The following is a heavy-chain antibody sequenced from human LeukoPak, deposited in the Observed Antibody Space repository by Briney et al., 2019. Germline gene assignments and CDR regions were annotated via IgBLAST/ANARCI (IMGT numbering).Heavy chain of an antibody. D-gene: IGHD2-8*01. CDR2: IYYSGST. CDR3: ARGGYCTNGVCRDAFDI. Sequence: PSETLSLTCAVSGGSISSGGYSWSWIRQPPGKGLEWLGYIYYSGSTYYNPSLKRRVTLSVDTSKNQFSLKLSSVTAADTAVYYCARGGYCTNGVCRDAFDIWGQGTMVTVSS. CDR1: GGSISSGGYS. J-gene: IGHJ3*02. V-gene: IGHV4-30-4*07.